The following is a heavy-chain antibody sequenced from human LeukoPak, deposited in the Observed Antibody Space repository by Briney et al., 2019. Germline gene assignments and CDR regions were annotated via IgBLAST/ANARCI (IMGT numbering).Heavy chain of an antibody. J-gene: IGHJ5*02. CDR3: ARAISGYDFWSGWFDP. CDR2: INAGNGNT. D-gene: IGHD3-3*01. Sequence: ASVKVSCKASGYTFTSYAMHWVRQAPGQRLEWMGWINAGNGNTKYSQKFQGRVTITRDTSASTACVELSSLRSEDTAVYYCARAISGYDFWSGWFDPWGQGTLVTVSS. CDR1: GYTFTSYA. V-gene: IGHV1-3*01.